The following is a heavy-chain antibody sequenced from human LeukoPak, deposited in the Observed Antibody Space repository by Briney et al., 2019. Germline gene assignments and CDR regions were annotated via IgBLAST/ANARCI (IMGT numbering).Heavy chain of an antibody. CDR1: GFTFCSYS. J-gene: IGHJ4*02. D-gene: IGHD3-9*01. Sequence: GGSLRLSCAGSGFTFCSYSMNWVRQAPGKGLEWVSNIRTSTEGANYAIYADSVKGRVTFSRDDAKNTLYLHMHSLRDDDTAVYYRARDRRYAFVYWGQGILVTVSS. CDR2: IRTSTEGANYA. V-gene: IGHV3-48*02. CDR3: ARDRRYAFVY.